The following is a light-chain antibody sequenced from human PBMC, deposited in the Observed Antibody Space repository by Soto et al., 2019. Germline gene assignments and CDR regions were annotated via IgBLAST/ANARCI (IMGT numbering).Light chain of an antibody. J-gene: IGLJ2*01. CDR3: GTWESSQSARL. CDR1: SSNIGNNY. V-gene: IGLV1-51*01. Sequence: QSVLTQPPSVSAAPGQKVTISCSGRSSNIGNNYVSWYQQLPRTAPTILIYDNNKPPSGIPDRFSGSKSGKSATLGIPGLQTGDEADYNCGTWESSQSARLFGGGTKVTV. CDR2: DNN.